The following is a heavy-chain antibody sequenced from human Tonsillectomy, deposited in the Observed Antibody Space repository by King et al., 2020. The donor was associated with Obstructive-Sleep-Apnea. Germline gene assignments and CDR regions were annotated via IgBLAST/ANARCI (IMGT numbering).Heavy chain of an antibody. CDR2: INNDGSTT. CDR3: ARDRDYYDSSGYYYSEGFDY. V-gene: IGHV3-74*01. J-gene: IGHJ4*02. Sequence: QLVQSGGGFVQPGGSLRLSCAASGFIFSSYWMHWVRQVPGKVLVWVSRINNDGSTTSYADSVEGRFTISRDNAKSTLFLQMGSLRAEDTAVFYCARDRDYYDSSGYYYSEGFDYWGQGTLVTVSS. D-gene: IGHD3-22*01. CDR1: GFIFSSYW.